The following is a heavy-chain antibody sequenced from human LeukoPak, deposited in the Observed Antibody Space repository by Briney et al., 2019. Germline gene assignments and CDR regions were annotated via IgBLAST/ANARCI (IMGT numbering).Heavy chain of an antibody. D-gene: IGHD6-19*01. V-gene: IGHV4-34*01. J-gene: IGHJ4*02. CDR3: ARARGAVAIDY. Sequence: PSETLSLTCAVYGESFSGFDWTWIRQPPGKGLEWIGEINQSGSTNYNPSLKSRVTVSADTSKNQFSLKLTSVTAADTAVYYCARARGAVAIDYWGQGTLVTASS. CDR1: GESFSGFD. CDR2: INQSGST.